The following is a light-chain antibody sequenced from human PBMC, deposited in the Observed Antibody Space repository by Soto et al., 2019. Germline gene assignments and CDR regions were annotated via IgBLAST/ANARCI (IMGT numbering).Light chain of an antibody. CDR1: SSDVGGYNY. J-gene: IGLJ1*01. CDR3: SSYISTSTLNV. V-gene: IGLV2-14*03. CDR2: DVS. Sequence: QSALTQPASVSGSPGHSITISCSGTSSDVGGYNYVSWYQQHPGKAPKLMIYDVSNRPSGVSNRFSGSKSGNTASLTISGLQAEDEADYYCSSYISTSTLNVFGTGTKLT.